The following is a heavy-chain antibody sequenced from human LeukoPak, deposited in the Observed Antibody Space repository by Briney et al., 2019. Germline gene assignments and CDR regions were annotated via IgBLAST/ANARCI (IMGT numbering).Heavy chain of an antibody. Sequence: ASVNVSCKASGYTFTGFYIHWVRQPPGQGPEWMGWINPKNSGTNYAQNFQGRVTMTTDTSINTAYMELSWLRSDDTAVYYCARALGRGAIAVAGTECFHYWGQGRLVTVCS. J-gene: IGHJ1*01. V-gene: IGHV1-2*02. CDR3: ARALGRGAIAVAGTECFHY. D-gene: IGHD6-19*01. CDR2: INPKNSGT. CDR1: GYTFTGFY.